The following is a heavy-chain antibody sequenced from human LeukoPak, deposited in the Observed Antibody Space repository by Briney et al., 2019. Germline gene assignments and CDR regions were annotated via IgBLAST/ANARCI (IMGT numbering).Heavy chain of an antibody. CDR2: MSSDGNAM. CDR1: GLTFTAYL. J-gene: IGHJ4*02. Sequence: GRSLRLSCAASGLTFTAYLIHWVRQAPCRGLEWVAVMSSDGNAMFYADSVKGRFTISRDNSKNTLYLQMNSLRAEDTAVYYCVRESEYYFDHSASFDYWGQGTLVTVSS. V-gene: IGHV3-30-3*01. CDR3: VRESEYYFDHSASFDY. D-gene: IGHD3-22*01.